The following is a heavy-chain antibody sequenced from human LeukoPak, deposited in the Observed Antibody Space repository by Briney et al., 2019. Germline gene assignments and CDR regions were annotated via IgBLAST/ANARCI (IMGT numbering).Heavy chain of an antibody. Sequence: SETLSLTCTVSGGSISSYYWSWIRQPPGKGLEWIGYIYYSGSTNYNPSLKSRVTISVDTSKNQFSLKLSSVTAADTAVYYCARVQTYYDILIGYYTKYFDYWGQGTLVTVSS. CDR3: ARVQTYYDILIGYYTKYFDY. J-gene: IGHJ4*02. CDR2: IYYSGST. CDR1: GGSISSYY. D-gene: IGHD3-9*01. V-gene: IGHV4-59*01.